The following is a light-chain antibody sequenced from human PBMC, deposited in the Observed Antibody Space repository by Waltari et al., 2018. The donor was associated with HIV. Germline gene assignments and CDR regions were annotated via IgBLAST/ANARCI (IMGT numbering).Light chain of an antibody. Sequence: EIVTTPSLATLSVSLGEGGIVSCRASQTNCINLACYQQQTGLVHRLLIYGASTRATGIPGSFTGTVFGTDFTLTSSSLQSDDFAFDDCQEYKSWPPRYTSGQGTKVE. J-gene: IGKJ2*01. CDR2: GAS. V-gene: IGKV3-15*01. CDR3: QEYKSWPPRYT. CDR1: QTNCIN.